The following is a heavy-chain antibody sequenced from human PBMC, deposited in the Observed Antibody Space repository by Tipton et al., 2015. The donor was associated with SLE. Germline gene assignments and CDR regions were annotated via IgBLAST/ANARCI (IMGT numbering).Heavy chain of an antibody. Sequence: TLSLTCAVSGGSISSSNWWSWVRQPPGKGLEWIGEIYHSGSTNYNPSLKSRVTISVAKSKNQFSLKLSSVTAADTAVYYCARGLGIAAAGALGYWGQGTLVTVSS. V-gene: IGHV4-4*02. D-gene: IGHD6-13*01. J-gene: IGHJ4*02. CDR1: GGSISSSNW. CDR3: ARGLGIAAAGALGY. CDR2: IYHSGST.